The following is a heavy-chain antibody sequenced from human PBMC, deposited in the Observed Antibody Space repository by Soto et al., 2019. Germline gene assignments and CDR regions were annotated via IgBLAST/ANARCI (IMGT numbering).Heavy chain of an antibody. Sequence: GGSLRLSCAASGFTFSNAWMSWVRQAPGKGLEWVGRIKSKTDGGTTDYAAPVKGRFTISRDDSKNTLYLQMNSLRAEDTAVYYCAKDGRGGYDQFDYWGQGTLVTVSS. V-gene: IGHV3-15*01. CDR3: AKDGRGGYDQFDY. CDR2: IKSKTDGGTT. J-gene: IGHJ4*02. CDR1: GFTFSNAW. D-gene: IGHD5-12*01.